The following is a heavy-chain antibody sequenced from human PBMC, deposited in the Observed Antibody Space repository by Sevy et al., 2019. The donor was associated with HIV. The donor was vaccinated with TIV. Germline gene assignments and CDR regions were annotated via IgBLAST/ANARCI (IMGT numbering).Heavy chain of an antibody. Sequence: GGSLRLSCAASEFTFSSYSMNWVRQAPGKGLEWVSSISSSSSYIYYADSVKGRFTISRDNAKNSLYLQMNSLRAEDTAVYYCARGILGRGPFDYWGQGTLVTVSS. CDR2: ISSSSSYI. V-gene: IGHV3-21*01. CDR1: EFTFSSYS. D-gene: IGHD2-15*01. J-gene: IGHJ4*02. CDR3: ARGILGRGPFDY.